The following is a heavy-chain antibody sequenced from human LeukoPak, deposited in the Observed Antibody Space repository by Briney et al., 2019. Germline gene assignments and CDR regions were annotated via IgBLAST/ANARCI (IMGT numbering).Heavy chain of an antibody. Sequence: ASVKVSCKVSGYTLTELSMHWVRQAPGKGLEWMGGFDPEDGETIYAQKFQGRVTMTEDTSTDTAYMELSSLRSEDTAVYYCATKYYYDSSGYYYDFDYWGQGTLVTVSS. CDR3: ATKYYYDSSGYYYDFDY. V-gene: IGHV1-24*01. CDR2: FDPEDGET. J-gene: IGHJ4*02. D-gene: IGHD3-22*01. CDR1: GYTLTELS.